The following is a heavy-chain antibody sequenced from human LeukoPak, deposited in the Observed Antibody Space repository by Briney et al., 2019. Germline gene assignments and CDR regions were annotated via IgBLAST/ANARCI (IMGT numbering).Heavy chain of an antibody. V-gene: IGHV4-59*01. CDR3: ARDYGSGSYWVFDY. CDR2: IYYSGST. CDR1: GGSISSYY. D-gene: IGHD3-10*01. Sequence: SETLSLTCTVSGGSISSYYWSWIRQPPGKGLEWIGYIYYSGSTNYNPSLKSRVTISVDTSKNQFSLKLSSLTAADTAVYYCARDYGSGSYWVFDYWGQGTLVTVSS. J-gene: IGHJ4*02.